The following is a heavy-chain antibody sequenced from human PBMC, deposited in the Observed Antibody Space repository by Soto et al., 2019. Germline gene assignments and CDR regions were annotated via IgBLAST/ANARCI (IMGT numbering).Heavy chain of an antibody. CDR1: GFTFSSYW. V-gene: IGHV3-7*01. D-gene: IGHD2-15*01. J-gene: IGHJ3*02. CDR3: ARDSGRGDCSGGSCYDPDAFDI. CDR2: IKQDGSEK. Sequence: EVQLVESGGGLVQPGGSLRLSCAASGFTFSSYWMSWVRQAPGKGLEWVANIKQDGSEKYYVDSVKGRFTISRDNAKNSLYLQMNSLRAEDTAVYYCARDSGRGDCSGGSCYDPDAFDIWGQGTMVTVSS.